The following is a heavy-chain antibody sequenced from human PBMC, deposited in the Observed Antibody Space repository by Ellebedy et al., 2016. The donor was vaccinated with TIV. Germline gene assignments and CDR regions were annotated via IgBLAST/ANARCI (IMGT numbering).Heavy chain of an antibody. CDR1: GLIFSTYS. D-gene: IGHD4-23*01. Sequence: PGGSLRLSCAASGLIFSTYSMNWVRQAPGKGLEWVANIKEDGSEKHYVDSVEGRFTISRDNAKNSLYLQMNSLRAEDTAVYYCARGGNHFFGHWGQGNVVTVSS. CDR2: IKEDGSEK. CDR3: ARGGNHFFGH. V-gene: IGHV3-7*03. J-gene: IGHJ4*02.